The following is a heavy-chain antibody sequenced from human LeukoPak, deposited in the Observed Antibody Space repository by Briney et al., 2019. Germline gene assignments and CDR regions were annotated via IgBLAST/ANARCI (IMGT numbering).Heavy chain of an antibody. CDR3: ARADGYDYYFDY. V-gene: IGHV1-46*01. CDR1: GYTFTSYY. J-gene: IGHJ4*02. D-gene: IGHD5-12*01. CDR2: INPSGGSA. Sequence: ASVTVSCKASGYTFTSYYMHWVRQAPGQGLEWMGIINPSGGSASYAQKFQGRVTMTRDTSTSTVYMELSSLRSEDTAVYYCARADGYDYYFDYWGQGTLVTVSS.